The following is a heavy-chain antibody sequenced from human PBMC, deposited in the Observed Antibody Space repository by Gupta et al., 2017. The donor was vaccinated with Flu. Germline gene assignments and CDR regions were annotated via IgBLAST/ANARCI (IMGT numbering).Heavy chain of an antibody. J-gene: IGHJ4*02. Sequence: SWLRQPPGEGLGWIGYVYYRGATNYSPALKTRVTISVDRSKNQVFLELSSVTAADTAVYYCARRRNSGYEWDHWGQGILVTVSS. CDR2: VYYRGAT. D-gene: IGHD5-12*01. CDR3: ARRRNSGYEWDH. V-gene: IGHV4-59*01.